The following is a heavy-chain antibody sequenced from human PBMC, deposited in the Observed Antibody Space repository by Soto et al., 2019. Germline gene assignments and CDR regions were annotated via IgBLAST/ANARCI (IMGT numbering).Heavy chain of an antibody. V-gene: IGHV1-69*10. CDR1: GDTFSSYA. CDR3: ARERSRYDRSGYYRPDY. J-gene: IGHJ4*01. CDR2: IIPILGTP. Sequence: SVKVSCKTSGDTFSSYAISWVRQAPGQGLEWMGGIIPILGTPSYAQKFQGRVTIAADKSTSTAYMELSSLRSEDTAVYYCARERSRYDRSGYYRPDYWG. D-gene: IGHD3-22*01.